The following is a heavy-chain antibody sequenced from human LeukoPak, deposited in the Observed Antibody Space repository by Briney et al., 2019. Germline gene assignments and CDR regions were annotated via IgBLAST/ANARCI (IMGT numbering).Heavy chain of an antibody. D-gene: IGHD3-10*01. CDR1: GGSISSYY. CDR2: IYTSGST. V-gene: IGHV4-4*07. CDR3: ARDITSVAGHHYYGMDV. J-gene: IGHJ6*02. Sequence: ETLSLTCTVSGGSISSYYWSWIRQPAGKGLEWIGRIYTSGSTNYNPSLKSRVTMSVDTSKNQFSLKLSSVTAADTAVYYCARDITSVAGHHYYGMDVWGQGNTVTVSS.